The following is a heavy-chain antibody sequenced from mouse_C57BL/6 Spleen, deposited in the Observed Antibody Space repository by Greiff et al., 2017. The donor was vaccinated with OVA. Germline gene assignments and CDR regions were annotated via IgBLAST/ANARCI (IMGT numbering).Heavy chain of an antibody. J-gene: IGHJ3*01. Sequence: EVQLVESGGGLVKPGGSLKLSCAASGFTFSDYGMHWVRQAPEKGLEWVAYISRGSSTNYYADTVKGRFTISRDNAKNTLFLQRTSLRSEDTAMYYCARGDYYGSSPWFAYWGQGTLVTVSA. CDR2: ISRGSSTN. D-gene: IGHD1-1*01. CDR3: ARGDYYGSSPWFAY. V-gene: IGHV5-17*01. CDR1: GFTFSDYG.